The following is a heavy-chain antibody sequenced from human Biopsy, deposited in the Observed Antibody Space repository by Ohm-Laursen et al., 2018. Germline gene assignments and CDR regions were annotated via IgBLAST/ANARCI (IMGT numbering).Heavy chain of an antibody. CDR3: ARGSGYFKLDV. CDR2: INQSGST. CDR1: GESSSGYF. J-gene: IGHJ6*02. Sequence: TLSLTRAVNGESSSGYFWNWIRQPPGKGLEWIGEINQSGSTKYNPSLKRRATLSADSSNSQFSLRLTSVTAADTAIYYCARGSGYFKLDVWGQGTTVTVSS. V-gene: IGHV4-34*01. D-gene: IGHD5-12*01.